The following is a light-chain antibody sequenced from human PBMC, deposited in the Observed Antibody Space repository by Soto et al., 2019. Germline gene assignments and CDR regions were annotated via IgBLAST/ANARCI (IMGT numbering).Light chain of an antibody. V-gene: IGLV2-23*02. Sequence: QSALTQPASVSGSPGQSITISCPGTSSDVGSYILVSWYQQHPGKAPKLMIYEVSKRPSGVSNRFSGSKSGNTASLTISGLQAEDEADYYCCSYAGSSTPVVFGGGTKLTVL. CDR3: CSYAGSSTPVV. CDR2: EVS. J-gene: IGLJ2*01. CDR1: SSDVGSYIL.